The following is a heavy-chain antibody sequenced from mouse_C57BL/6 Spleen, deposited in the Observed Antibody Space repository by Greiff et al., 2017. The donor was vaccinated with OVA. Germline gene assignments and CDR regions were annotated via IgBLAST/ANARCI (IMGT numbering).Heavy chain of an antibody. CDR3: ARRKVYYGYDGYFDV. CDR2: IYPGDGDT. CDR1: GYAFSSSW. J-gene: IGHJ1*03. Sequence: QVQLQQSGPELVKPGASVKISCKASGYAFSSSWMNWVKQRPGKGLEWIGRIYPGDGDTNYNGKFKGKATLTADKSSSTAYMQLSSLTSEDSAVYFCARRKVYYGYDGYFDVWGTGTTVTVSS. D-gene: IGHD2-2*01. V-gene: IGHV1-82*01.